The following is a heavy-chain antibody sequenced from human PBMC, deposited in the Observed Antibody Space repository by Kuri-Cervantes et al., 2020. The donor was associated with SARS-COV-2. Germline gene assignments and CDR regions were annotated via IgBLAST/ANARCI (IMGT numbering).Heavy chain of an antibody. Sequence: SETLSLTCTVSGGSISSYYWSWIRQPAGKGLEWIGRIYTSGSTNYNPSLKSRVTISVDTSKNQFSLKLSSVTAADTAVYYCARHYYDFWSGPFYGMDVWGQGTTVNVSS. J-gene: IGHJ6*02. CDR3: ARHYYDFWSGPFYGMDV. V-gene: IGHV4-4*07. CDR2: IYTSGST. CDR1: GGSISSYY. D-gene: IGHD3-3*01.